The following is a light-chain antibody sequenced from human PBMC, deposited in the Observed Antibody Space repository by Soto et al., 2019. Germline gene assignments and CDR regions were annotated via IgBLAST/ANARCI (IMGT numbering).Light chain of an antibody. CDR3: QQYGNSPFT. CDR2: GTS. J-gene: IGKJ5*01. CDR1: QSVGSNY. Sequence: EIVLTQSPGSLSLSPGERATLSCRASQSVGSNYLAWYQQKPGQAPRLFIYGTSSRATGIPDRFSGSGSGADITLTISRLEPEDFAVYYCQQYGNSPFTFGQGTRLEIK. V-gene: IGKV3-20*01.